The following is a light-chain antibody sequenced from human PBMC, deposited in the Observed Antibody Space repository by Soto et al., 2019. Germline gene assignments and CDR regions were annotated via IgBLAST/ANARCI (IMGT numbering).Light chain of an antibody. CDR1: SSDVGAYNY. V-gene: IGLV2-11*01. CDR2: DVT. J-gene: IGLJ1*01. Sequence: QSALTQPRSVSGSPGQSVTISCTGTSSDVGAYNYVSWYQQHPGKAPKLMIYDVTKRPSGVPDRFSGSRSGNTASLTISGLQAEDEADYYCCSFAGTSFAGSSTLYVFGTGTQLTVL. CDR3: CSFAGTSFAGSSTLYV.